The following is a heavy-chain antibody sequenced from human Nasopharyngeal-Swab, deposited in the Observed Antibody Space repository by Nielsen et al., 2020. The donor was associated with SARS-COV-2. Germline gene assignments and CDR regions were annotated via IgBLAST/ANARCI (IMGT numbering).Heavy chain of an antibody. CDR2: IWYDGSNK. V-gene: IGHV3-33*08. D-gene: IGHD5-18*01. CDR3: ARDGGIQLWFLNWYFDL. J-gene: IGHJ2*01. CDR1: GFTFSSYA. Sequence: GESLKISCAASGFTFSSYAMHWVRQAPGKGLEWVAVIWYDGSNKYYADSVKGRFTISRDNSKNTPYLQMNSLRAEDTAVYYCARDGGIQLWFLNWYFDLWGRGTLVTVSS.